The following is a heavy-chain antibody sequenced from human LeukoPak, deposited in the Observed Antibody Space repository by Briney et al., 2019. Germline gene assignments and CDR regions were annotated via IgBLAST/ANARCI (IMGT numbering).Heavy chain of an antibody. J-gene: IGHJ4*02. CDR1: GYTFTGYY. D-gene: IGHD6-13*01. V-gene: IGHV1-2*02. CDR3: ARVSHSSSWPTDFDY. Sequence: ASVKVSCKASGYTFTGYYMHWVRQAPGQGLEWMGWINPNSGGTTYAQKFQGRVTMTRDTSISTAYMELSRLRSDDTAVYYCARVSHSSSWPTDFDYWGQGTLVTVSS. CDR2: INPNSGGT.